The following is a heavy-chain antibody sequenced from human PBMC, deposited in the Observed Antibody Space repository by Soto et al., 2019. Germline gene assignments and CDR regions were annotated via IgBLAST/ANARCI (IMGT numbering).Heavy chain of an antibody. V-gene: IGHV3-43*01. Sequence: EVQLVESGGVVVQPGGSLRLSCAASGFTFDDYTMHWVRQAPGKGLECVSLISWDGGSTYYADSVKGRFTISRDNSKNSLYLQRNSLRTEDTALYYCAKDSTVTTGYFDYWGQGTLVTVSS. CDR2: ISWDGGST. CDR1: GFTFDDYT. CDR3: AKDSTVTTGYFDY. J-gene: IGHJ4*02. D-gene: IGHD4-17*01.